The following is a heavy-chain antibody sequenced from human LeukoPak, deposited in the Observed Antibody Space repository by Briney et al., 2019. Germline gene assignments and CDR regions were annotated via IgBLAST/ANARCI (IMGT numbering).Heavy chain of an antibody. CDR1: GFTFSSYG. J-gene: IGHJ4*02. CDR2: ISYDGSNK. Sequence: GRSLRLSCAASGFTFSSYGMHWVRQAPGKGLESVAVISYDGSNKYYADSVKGRFTISRDNSKNTLYLQMNSLRAEDTAVYYCAKPARVVVPAAMNLFDYWGQGTLVTVSS. CDR3: AKPARVVVPAAMNLFDY. D-gene: IGHD2-2*01. V-gene: IGHV3-30*18.